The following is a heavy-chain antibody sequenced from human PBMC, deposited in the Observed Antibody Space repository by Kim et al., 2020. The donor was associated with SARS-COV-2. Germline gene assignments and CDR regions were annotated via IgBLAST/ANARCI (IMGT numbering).Heavy chain of an antibody. Sequence: GGSLRLSCAASGFTVSSSYMNWVRQAPGKGLEWVSLINSGDRTYYADSVKGRFTISRDNSKNTLYLQMNSLRAEDTAVYYCARDLRTGGHWGQGTLVTVSS. D-gene: IGHD3-10*01. CDR2: INSGDRT. V-gene: IGHV3-53*01. CDR3: ARDLRTGGH. J-gene: IGHJ4*02. CDR1: GFTVSSSY.